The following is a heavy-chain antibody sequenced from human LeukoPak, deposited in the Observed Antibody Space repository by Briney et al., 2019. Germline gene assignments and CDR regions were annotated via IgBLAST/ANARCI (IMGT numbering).Heavy chain of an antibody. J-gene: IGHJ4*02. CDR1: GGSISNYY. V-gene: IGHV4-4*07. Sequence: SETLSLTCTVSGGSISNYYWNCIRQPAGKGLEWIGRIYTSGSANYNPSLKSRVTISVDKSKNQFSLKLSSVIAADTAVYYCARHMDSGDYPFEYWGQGTLVTVSS. D-gene: IGHD4-17*01. CDR2: IYTSGSA. CDR3: ARHMDSGDYPFEY.